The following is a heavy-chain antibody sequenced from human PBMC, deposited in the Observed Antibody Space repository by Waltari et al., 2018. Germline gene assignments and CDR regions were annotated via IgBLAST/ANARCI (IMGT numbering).Heavy chain of an antibody. D-gene: IGHD6-13*01. V-gene: IGHV3-43*02. Sequence: EVQLVESGGGVVQPGGSLRLSCAASGFTFDDYAMHWVRQAPGKGLEWVSLISGDGGSTYYADSVKVRFTISRDNSKNSLYLQMNSLRTEDTALYYCAKDLVSSSWYENYYYYGMDVWGQGTTVTVSS. CDR2: ISGDGGST. J-gene: IGHJ6*02. CDR3: AKDLVSSSWYENYYYYGMDV. CDR1: GFTFDDYA.